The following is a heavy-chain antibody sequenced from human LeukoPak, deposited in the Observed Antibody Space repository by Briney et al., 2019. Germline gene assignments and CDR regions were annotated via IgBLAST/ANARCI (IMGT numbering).Heavy chain of an antibody. Sequence: SGGSLRLSCAASGFTFSNCGLHWVRQAPGKGLEWVAVISYDGTNKYYADSVKGRFTISRDNSKNTLYLQMNSLRAEDTAVYYCAKAFTPRLNDFWSGNSPDVWGKGTTVTVSS. CDR2: ISYDGTNK. V-gene: IGHV3-30*18. J-gene: IGHJ6*04. CDR1: GFTFSNCG. D-gene: IGHD3-3*01. CDR3: AKAFTPRLNDFWSGNSPDV.